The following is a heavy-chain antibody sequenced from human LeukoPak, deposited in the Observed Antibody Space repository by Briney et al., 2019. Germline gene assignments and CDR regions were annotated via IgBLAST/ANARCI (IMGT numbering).Heavy chain of an antibody. D-gene: IGHD3-10*01. CDR2: IYHSGST. J-gene: IGHJ4*02. V-gene: IGHV4-39*07. Sequence: SETLSLTCTVSGGSISSSSYYWGWIRQPLGKGLEWIGYIYHSGSTHYNLSLKSRVTISLDKSKNEVSLMLNSVTAADTAVYYCARGGYYGSGSLGHFDYWGQGTLVTVSS. CDR3: ARGGYYGSGSLGHFDY. CDR1: GGSISSSSYY.